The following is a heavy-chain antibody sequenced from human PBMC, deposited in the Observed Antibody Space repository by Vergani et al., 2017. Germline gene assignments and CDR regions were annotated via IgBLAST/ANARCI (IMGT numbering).Heavy chain of an antibody. V-gene: IGHV1-46*01. CDR3: ARGSGGYSSGPVDYGMDV. D-gene: IGHD5-18*01. CDR2: INPSGGST. Sequence: QVQLVQSGAEVKKPGASVKVSCKASGYTFTSYYMHWVRQAPGQGLEWMGIINPSGGSTSYAQKFQGRATMTRDTSTSTVYMELSSLRSEDTAVYYCARGSGGYSSGPVDYGMDVWGQGTTVTVSS. CDR1: GYTFTSYY. J-gene: IGHJ6*02.